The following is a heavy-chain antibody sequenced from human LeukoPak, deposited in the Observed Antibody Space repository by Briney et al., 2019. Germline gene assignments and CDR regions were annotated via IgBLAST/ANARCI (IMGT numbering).Heavy chain of an antibody. CDR2: IIPILGIA. CDR1: GGTFSSYA. J-gene: IGHJ3*02. V-gene: IGHV1-69*04. Sequence: GSSVKVSCKASGGTFSSYAISWVRQAPGQGLEWMGRIIPILGIANYAQKFQGRVTITADKSTSTAYMELSSLRSEDTAVYYCARPNFTDDAFDIWGQGTMVTVSS. D-gene: IGHD4/OR15-4a*01. CDR3: ARPNFTDDAFDI.